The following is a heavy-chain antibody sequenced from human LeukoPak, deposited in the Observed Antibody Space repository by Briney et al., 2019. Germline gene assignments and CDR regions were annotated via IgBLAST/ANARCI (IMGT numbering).Heavy chain of an antibody. D-gene: IGHD1-26*01. CDR3: AKDQPDVGTTAWFFDY. Sequence: GGSLRLSCAASVFTFGSYGIHWVRQAPGKGLEWVAFIRNDGSTKYYTGSVKGRFTISRDNSRATLYLQMNSLRAEDTAVYYCAKDQPDVGTTAWFFDYWGQGTLITVSS. CDR2: IRNDGSTK. CDR1: VFTFGSYG. V-gene: IGHV3-30*02. J-gene: IGHJ4*02.